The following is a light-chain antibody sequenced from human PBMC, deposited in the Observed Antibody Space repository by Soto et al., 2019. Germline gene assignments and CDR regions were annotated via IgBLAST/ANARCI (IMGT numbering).Light chain of an antibody. CDR3: QQLNSYPIT. J-gene: IGKJ5*01. V-gene: IGKV1-9*01. Sequence: DIQMTQSPSTLSASVGDRVTITCRASQGISTYLAWYQQKPGKAPKLLIYAASTLQGGVPSRFSGSGSGTDFTLTISSLQPEDFGTYYCQQLNSYPITFGQGTRLEIK. CDR1: QGISTY. CDR2: AAS.